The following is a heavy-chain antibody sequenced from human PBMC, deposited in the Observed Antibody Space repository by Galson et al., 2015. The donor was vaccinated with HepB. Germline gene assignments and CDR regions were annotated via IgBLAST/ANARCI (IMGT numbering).Heavy chain of an antibody. Sequence: SLRLSCAASGFTFSSYAMSWVRQAPGKGLEWVSGISSSGSYIYYADSVKGRFTISRDNAKNSLYLQMNSLRAEDTAVYYCARGSRIAVEGCFDCWGQGTLVTVSS. J-gene: IGHJ4*02. CDR1: GFTFSSYA. CDR3: ARGSRIAVEGCFDC. CDR2: ISSSGSYI. D-gene: IGHD6-19*01. V-gene: IGHV3-21*01.